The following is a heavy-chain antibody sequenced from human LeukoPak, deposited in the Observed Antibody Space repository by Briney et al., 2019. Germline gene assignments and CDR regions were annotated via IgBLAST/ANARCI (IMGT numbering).Heavy chain of an antibody. CDR1: GGSFSGYY. J-gene: IGHJ6*03. D-gene: IGHD3-10*01. V-gene: IGHV4-34*01. CDR3: ARLGGVRGVIIYYYMDV. Sequence: SETLSLTCAVYGGSFSGYYWSWIRQPPGKGLEWIGEINHSGSTNYNPSLKSRVTISVDTSKNQFSLKLSSVTAADTAVYYCARLGGVRGVIIYYYMDVWGKGTTVTVSS. CDR2: INHSGST.